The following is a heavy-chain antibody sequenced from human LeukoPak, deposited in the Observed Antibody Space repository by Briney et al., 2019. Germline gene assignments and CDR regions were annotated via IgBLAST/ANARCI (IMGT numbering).Heavy chain of an antibody. J-gene: IGHJ6*02. CDR1: GFSFSSHA. Sequence: GGSLRLSCAASGFSFSSHAMSWVRQAPGKGLEWVSAISGSGDNTFYADSVKGRFTISRDNSKNTLYLQMNSLRAEDTAVYYCARPDLGYCGSTSWIRGCYYYYGMDVWGQGTTVTVSS. D-gene: IGHD2-2*01. CDR3: ARPDLGYCGSTSWIRGCYYYYGMDV. V-gene: IGHV3-23*01. CDR2: ISGSGDNT.